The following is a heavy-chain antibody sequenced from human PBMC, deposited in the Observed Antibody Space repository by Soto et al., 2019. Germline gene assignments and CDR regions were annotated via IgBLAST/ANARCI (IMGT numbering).Heavy chain of an antibody. CDR2: IYWDDDK. CDR1: GFSLSTSGVG. Sequence: QITLKESGPTLVKPTQTLTLTCTFSGFSLSTSGVGVGWIRQPPGKALEWLAVIYWDDDKRYSPSLKSSLTITKDTSKNQVVLTMTNMDPVDTATYYCAHRRPSAAFDYWGQGTLVTVSS. CDR3: AHRRPSAAFDY. D-gene: IGHD2-15*01. V-gene: IGHV2-5*02. J-gene: IGHJ4*02.